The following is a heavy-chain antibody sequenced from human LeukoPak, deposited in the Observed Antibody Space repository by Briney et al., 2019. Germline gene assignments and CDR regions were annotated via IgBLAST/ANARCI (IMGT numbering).Heavy chain of an antibody. V-gene: IGHV3-9*01. CDR2: ISYSSETI. CDR3: AKDRGGGSQLGDAYDV. Sequence: GGSLRLSCAASGFNFDEHAMHWVRHAPGKGLEWVSGISYSSETIGYVDSVKGRFTVSRDNRKNSLYLQMNSLRPEDTALYYCAKDRGGGSQLGDAYDVWGQGTMVTVSS. CDR1: GFNFDEHA. J-gene: IGHJ3*01. D-gene: IGHD4-23*01.